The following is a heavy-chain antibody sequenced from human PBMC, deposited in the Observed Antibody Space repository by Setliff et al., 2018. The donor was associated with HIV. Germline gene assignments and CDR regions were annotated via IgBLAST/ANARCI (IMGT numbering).Heavy chain of an antibody. D-gene: IGHD5-18*01. CDR3: LRGSIQVPGLDHMDV. J-gene: IGHJ6*03. V-gene: IGHV3-13*01. Sequence: PGGSLRLSCVVSGFTLRSYDMYWVRQAPGKGLEWVSGLGARGDTYYTGSVKGRFAISRESAKNSLYLQMSNLRPEDTGVYYCLRGSIQVPGLDHMDVCGKGTTVTVSS. CDR1: GFTLRSYD. CDR2: LGARGDT.